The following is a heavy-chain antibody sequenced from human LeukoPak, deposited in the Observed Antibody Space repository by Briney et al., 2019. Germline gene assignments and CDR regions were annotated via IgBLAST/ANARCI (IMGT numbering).Heavy chain of an antibody. D-gene: IGHD4-23*01. J-gene: IGHJ4*02. Sequence: PGGSLRLSCAASGFTFNNYGMHWVRQAPAKGLEWVAFIRYDGSNKYYADSVKGRFTTSRDNSKNTLYLQMNSLRAEDTAVYYCATPGGPTVVTPFDYWGQGTLVTVSS. CDR3: ATPGGPTVVTPFDY. V-gene: IGHV3-30*02. CDR1: GFTFNNYG. CDR2: IRYDGSNK.